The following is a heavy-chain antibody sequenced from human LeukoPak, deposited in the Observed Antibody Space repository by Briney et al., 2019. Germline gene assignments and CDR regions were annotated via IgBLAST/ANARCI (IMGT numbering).Heavy chain of an antibody. J-gene: IGHJ6*03. CDR2: INPNSGGT. D-gene: IGHD2-2*01. Sequence: ASVKVSCKASGYTFTGYYMHWVRQAPGQGLEWMGWINPNSGGTNYAQKFQGWVTMTRDTSISTAYMELSRLRSDDTAVYYCARGCTSISCFYYYMDVWGKGTTVTVSS. V-gene: IGHV1-2*04. CDR3: ARGCTSISCFYYYMDV. CDR1: GYTFTGYY.